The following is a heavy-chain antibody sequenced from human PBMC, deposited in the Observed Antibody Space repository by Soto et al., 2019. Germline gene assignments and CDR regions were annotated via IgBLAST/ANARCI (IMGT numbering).Heavy chain of an antibody. CDR1: GASVNSENYY. Sequence: SETLSLTCTVSGASVNSENYYWSWIRQPPGKGLEWIGYVNYSGSTNYNPSLKSRATISLDTYKNQFSLKMTSMTSADTAFYDFARGVLRFLQWFVPWGQGTLVTVSS. D-gene: IGHD3-3*01. J-gene: IGHJ5*02. CDR2: VNYSGST. CDR3: ARGVLRFLQWFVP. V-gene: IGHV4-61*01.